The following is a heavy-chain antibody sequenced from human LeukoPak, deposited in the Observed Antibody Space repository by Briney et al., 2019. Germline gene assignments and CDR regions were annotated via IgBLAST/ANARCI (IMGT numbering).Heavy chain of an antibody. D-gene: IGHD1-26*01. Sequence: SETLSLTCTVSGGSISSYYWSWIRQPPGKGLEWIGYIYYSGSTNYNPSLKGRVTISVDTSKNQFSLKLSSVTAADTAVYYCARRSYWENGMDVWGQGTTVTVSS. CDR2: IYYSGST. CDR1: GGSISSYY. J-gene: IGHJ6*02. V-gene: IGHV4-59*08. CDR3: ARRSYWENGMDV.